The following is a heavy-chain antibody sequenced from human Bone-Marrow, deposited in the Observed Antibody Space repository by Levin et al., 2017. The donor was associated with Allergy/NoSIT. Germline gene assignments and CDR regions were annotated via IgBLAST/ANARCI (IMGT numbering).Heavy chain of an antibody. V-gene: IGHV3-30*18. J-gene: IGHJ4*02. Sequence: AGGSLRLSCAASGFTFRSYGMYWVRQAPGKGLERVAVISFDGSKKYYADSVKGRFTISRDNSKNTLYLQMISLRAEDTAVYYCAKDHGMLRGIIEYWGQGTLVPVSS. CDR3: AKDHGMLRGIIEY. CDR2: ISFDGSKK. CDR1: GFTFRSYG. D-gene: IGHD3-10*01.